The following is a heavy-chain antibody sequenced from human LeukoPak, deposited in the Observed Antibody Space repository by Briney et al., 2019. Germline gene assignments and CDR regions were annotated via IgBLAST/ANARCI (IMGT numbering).Heavy chain of an antibody. D-gene: IGHD2-21*02. J-gene: IGHJ3*02. CDR2: ISRSSRYI. V-gene: IGHV3-21*01. CDR3: ARDFKVTKIVTEAFDI. CDR1: GCTFSSYS. Sequence: GGSLRLSCAACGCTFSSYSRNWVRQAPGKGREWVSSISRSSRYIYYAHSVQGRFTISRDNAKTSLYLQMNSLRAEDTAVYYCARDFKVTKIVTEAFDIWGQGTMVTVSS.